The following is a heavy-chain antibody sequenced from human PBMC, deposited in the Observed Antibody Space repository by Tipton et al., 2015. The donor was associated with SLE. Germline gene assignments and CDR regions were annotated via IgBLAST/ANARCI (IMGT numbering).Heavy chain of an antibody. V-gene: IGHV4-59*11. J-gene: IGHJ3*01. Sequence: TLSLTCTVSGGSISSHYWSWIRQPPGKGLEWIGYIYYSGRTNYNPSLKSRVTISVDTSKNQFSLKLSSVTAADTAVYYCARERARGTFDLWGQGPMVPVSS. CDR2: IYYSGRT. CDR3: ARERARGTFDL. CDR1: GGSISSHY.